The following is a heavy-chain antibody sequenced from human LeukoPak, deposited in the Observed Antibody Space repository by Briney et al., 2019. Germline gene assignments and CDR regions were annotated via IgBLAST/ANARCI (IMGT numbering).Heavy chain of an antibody. CDR2: IIPIFGTA. Sequence: GASVKVSCKTSGYTFTSYSISWVRQAPGQGLEWMGGIIPIFGTANYAQKFQGRVTITTDESTSTAYMELSSLRSEDTAVYYCATGTRSLGYWGQGTLVTVSS. D-gene: IGHD6-13*01. V-gene: IGHV1-69*05. CDR1: GYTFTSYS. CDR3: ATGTRSLGY. J-gene: IGHJ4*02.